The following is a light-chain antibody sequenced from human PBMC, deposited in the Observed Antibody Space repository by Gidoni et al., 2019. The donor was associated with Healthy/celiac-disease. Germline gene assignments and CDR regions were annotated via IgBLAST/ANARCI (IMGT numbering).Light chain of an antibody. CDR1: QDISNY. V-gene: IGKV1-33*01. Sequence: DIQMTQSPSSLSASVGDRVTITCQASQDISNYLKWYQQKPGKAPKLLIYDASNLETGVPSRFSGSGSGTDFTFTISSLQPEDIATYYCQQYDNLPLTWTFGQGTKVEIK. J-gene: IGKJ1*01. CDR3: QQYDNLPLTWT. CDR2: DAS.